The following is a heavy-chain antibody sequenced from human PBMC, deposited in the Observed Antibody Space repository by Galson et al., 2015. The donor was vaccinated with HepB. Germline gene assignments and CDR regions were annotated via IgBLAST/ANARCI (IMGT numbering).Heavy chain of an antibody. J-gene: IGHJ6*02. D-gene: IGHD4-17*01. V-gene: IGHV3-30*04. CDR1: GFTFSNYP. CDR2: TSYDGSHK. CDR3: ARSRSTVTAPPGFYYGMDV. Sequence: SLRLSCAASGFTFSNYPMHWVRQAPGKGLEWVAITSYDGSHKYYADSVKGRFTVSKDNSKSTLYLQMNSLKPEDTSMYYCARSRSTVTAPPGFYYGMDVWGQGTTVTVSS.